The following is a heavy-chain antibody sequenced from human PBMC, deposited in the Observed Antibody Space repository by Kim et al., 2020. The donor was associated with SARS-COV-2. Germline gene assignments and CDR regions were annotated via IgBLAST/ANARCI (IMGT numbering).Heavy chain of an antibody. CDR2: IYYSGST. Sequence: SETLSLTCTVSGGSISSGDYYWSWIRQPPGKGREWIGYIYYSGSTYSNPSLKSRVTISVDTSKNQFSLKLSSVTAADTAVYYCARDYFRVKIFGMVSRHGMDVWGQGTTVTVSS. V-gene: IGHV4-30-4*01. J-gene: IGHJ6*02. CDR3: ARDYFRVKIFGMVSRHGMDV. D-gene: IGHD3-3*01. CDR1: GGSISSGDYY.